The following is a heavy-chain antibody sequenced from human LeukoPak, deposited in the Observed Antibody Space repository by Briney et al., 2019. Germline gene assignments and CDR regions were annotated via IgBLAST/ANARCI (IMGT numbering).Heavy chain of an antibody. V-gene: IGHV6-1*01. D-gene: IGHD1-1*01. J-gene: IGHJ4*02. CDR1: GDSVSSKSAD. CDR2: TYYRSKWYH. CDR3: AILRTASPFDF. Sequence: SQTLSLTCAISGDSVSSKSADWNWIRQSPSRGLEWLGRTYYRSKWYHEYAVSVKSRITINPDTSKNQFSLQLNSVTPEDTAIYYCAILRTASPFDFWGQGTLVTVSS.